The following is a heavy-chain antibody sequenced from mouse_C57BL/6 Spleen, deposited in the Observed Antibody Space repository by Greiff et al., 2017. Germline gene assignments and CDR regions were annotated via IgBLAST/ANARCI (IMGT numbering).Heavy chain of an antibody. CDR3: ARLGLYYFDY. V-gene: IGHV5-9*01. J-gene: IGHJ2*01. CDR1: GFTFSSYT. D-gene: IGHD4-1*01. CDR2: ISGGGGNT. Sequence: EVKLVESGGGLVKPGGSLKLSCAASGFTFSSYTMSWVRQTPEKRLEWVATISGGGGNTYYPDSVKGRFTISRDNAKNTLYLQMGSLRSEDTALYYCARLGLYYFDYWGQGTTLTVSS.